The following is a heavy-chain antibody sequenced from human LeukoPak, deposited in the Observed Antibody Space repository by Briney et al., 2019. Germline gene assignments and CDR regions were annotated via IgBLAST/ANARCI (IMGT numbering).Heavy chain of an antibody. CDR2: IRKKTNSYTT. Sequence: GGSLRLSCAASGFTFSDYIMDWVRQAPGKGLEWVGRIRKKTNSYTTEYAASVKGRFSISRDDSKNSLYLHMNSLKTEDTAVYYCARDSRKLRVYYYYYMDVWGKGTTVTVSS. D-gene: IGHD4-17*01. CDR1: GFTFSDYI. J-gene: IGHJ6*03. CDR3: ARDSRKLRVYYYYYMDV. V-gene: IGHV3-72*01.